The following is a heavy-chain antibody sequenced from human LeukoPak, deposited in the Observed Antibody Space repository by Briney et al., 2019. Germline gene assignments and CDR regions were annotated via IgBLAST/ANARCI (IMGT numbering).Heavy chain of an antibody. D-gene: IGHD6-25*01. CDR2: INTSGST. J-gene: IGHJ5*02. Sequence: PSETLSLTCTVSGGSISSYYWTWIRQSAGKGLEWIGRINTSGSTNHNPSLRSRVTMSVNTSKNQFSLNLTSVTAADTAVYSCAREGGDPRWLDPWGQGTLVTVSS. CDR3: AREGGDPRWLDP. V-gene: IGHV4-4*07. CDR1: GGSISSYY.